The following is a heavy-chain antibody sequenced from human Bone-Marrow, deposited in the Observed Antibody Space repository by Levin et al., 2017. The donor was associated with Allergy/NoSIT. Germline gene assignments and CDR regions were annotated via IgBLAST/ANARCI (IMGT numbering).Heavy chain of an antibody. CDR1: GFTFSSYS. V-gene: IGHV3-48*02. J-gene: IGHJ4*02. CDR2: ISSSTITI. CDR3: ARGRYCSSTNCYWPTDY. D-gene: IGHD2-2*01. Sequence: PGGSLRLSCAASGFTFSSYSMNWVRQAPGKGLEWVSYISSSTITIYYADSVKGRFTISRDNAKNSLYLQMNSLRDEDTAVYYCARGRYCSSTNCYWPTDYWGQGTLVTVSS.